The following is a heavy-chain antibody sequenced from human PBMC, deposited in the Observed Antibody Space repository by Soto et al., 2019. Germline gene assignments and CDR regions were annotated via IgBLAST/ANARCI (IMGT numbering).Heavy chain of an antibody. J-gene: IGHJ5*02. CDR1: GGSFSGYY. CDR3: ARGQADSNEYWFDP. Sequence: SETLSLTCAVYGGSFSGYYWSWIRQPPGKGLEWIGEINHSGSTNYNPSLKRRVTISVDTSKNLLSLKLSSVTAADTAVYYCARGQADSNEYWFDPWGQGTLVTVSS. D-gene: IGHD4-4*01. V-gene: IGHV4-34*01. CDR2: INHSGST.